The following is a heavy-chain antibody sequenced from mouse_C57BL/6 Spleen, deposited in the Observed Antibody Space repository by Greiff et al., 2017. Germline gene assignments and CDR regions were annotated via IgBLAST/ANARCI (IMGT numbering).Heavy chain of an antibody. Sequence: DVKLVESGAELVRPGASVKLSCTASGFNIKDDYMHWVKQRPEQGLEWIGWIDPENGDTEYASKFQGKATITADTSSNTAYLQLSSLTSEDTAVYYCTTRSAWFAYWGQGTLVTVSA. CDR2: IDPENGDT. CDR3: TTRSAWFAY. V-gene: IGHV14-4*01. J-gene: IGHJ3*01. CDR1: GFNIKDDY.